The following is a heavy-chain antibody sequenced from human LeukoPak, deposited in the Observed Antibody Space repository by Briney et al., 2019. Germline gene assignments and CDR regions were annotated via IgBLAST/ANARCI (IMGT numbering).Heavy chain of an antibody. D-gene: IGHD6-19*01. CDR2: IGIRGDT. V-gene: IGHV3-13*01. CDR1: GFTFIDYD. CDR3: ARGGIQVSGIDEFDY. J-gene: IGHJ4*02. Sequence: GGSLRLSCAASGFTFIDYDMHWVRQVIGKGLEWVSAIGIRGDTHYSGSVKGRFTISRENAESSLYLQVNSLRAEDTAVYYCARGGIQVSGIDEFDYWGQGTLVTVSS.